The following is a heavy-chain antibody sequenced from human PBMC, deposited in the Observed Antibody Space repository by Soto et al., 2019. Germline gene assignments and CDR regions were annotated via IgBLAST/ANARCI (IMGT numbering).Heavy chain of an antibody. Sequence: SVKVSCKASGGTFSSYAISWVRQAPGQGLEWMGGIIPIFGTANYAQKFQGRVTITADESTSTAYMELSSLRSEDTAVYYCARENLRRGRDGYNISYYFDYWGQGTLVTVSS. V-gene: IGHV1-69*13. CDR1: GGTFSSYA. CDR3: ARENLRRGRDGYNISYYFDY. J-gene: IGHJ4*02. CDR2: IIPIFGTA. D-gene: IGHD5-12*01.